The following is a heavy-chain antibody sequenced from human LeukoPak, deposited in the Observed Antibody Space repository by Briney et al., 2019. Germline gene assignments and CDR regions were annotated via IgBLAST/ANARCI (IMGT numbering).Heavy chain of an antibody. J-gene: IGHJ5*02. CDR1: GGTFSSYT. CDR3: ARWEYSSSAYRFDP. V-gene: IGHV1-69*02. Sequence: SVKVSCKASGGTFSSYTISWVRQAPGQGLEWMGRIIPILGIANYAQKFQGRVTITADKSTSTAYMELSSLRSEDTALYYCARWEYSSSAYRFDPWGQGTLVTVSS. D-gene: IGHD6-6*01. CDR2: IIPILGIA.